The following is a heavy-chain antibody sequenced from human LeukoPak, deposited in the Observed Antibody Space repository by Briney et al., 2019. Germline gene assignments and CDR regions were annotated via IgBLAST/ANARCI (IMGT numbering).Heavy chain of an antibody. D-gene: IGHD3-10*01. CDR2: INHSGST. J-gene: IGHJ4*02. CDR3: ARRYYYKSRLDY. V-gene: IGHV4-34*01. CDR1: GGSFSGYY. Sequence: RPSETLSLTCAVHGGSFSGYYWNWIRQPPGKGLEWIGEINHSGSTNYNPSLKSRVTISVDTSKNQFSLKLSSVTAADTAVYYCARRYYYKSRLDYWGQGTLVTVSS.